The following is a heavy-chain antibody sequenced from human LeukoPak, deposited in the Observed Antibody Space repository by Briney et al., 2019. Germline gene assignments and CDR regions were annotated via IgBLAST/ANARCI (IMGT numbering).Heavy chain of an antibody. CDR1: GYNFTSYW. CDR3: ASQTTMASRGAFDI. Sequence: GESLKISCKGSGYNFTSYWIGWVRQMPGKGLEWMGVIYPADSDTRYSPSFQGQVTISADKSITTAYLQWSSLKASDTAMYYCASQTTMASRGAFDIWGQGTMVTVSS. V-gene: IGHV5-51*01. CDR2: IYPADSDT. D-gene: IGHD3-10*01. J-gene: IGHJ3*02.